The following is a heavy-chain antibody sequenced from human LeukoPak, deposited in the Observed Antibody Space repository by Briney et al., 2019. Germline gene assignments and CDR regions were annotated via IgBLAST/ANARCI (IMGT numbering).Heavy chain of an antibody. V-gene: IGHV3-23*01. CDR1: GFTFSSYA. Sequence: GGSLRLSCAASGFTFSSYAMSWVRQAPGKGLEWVSTISGSGVSTYYADSVKGRFTISRDNSKNTLYLQMNSLRAEDTAVYYCAKGVGGSANYYYMDVWGKGTTVTVSS. CDR3: AKGVGGSANYYYMDV. D-gene: IGHD3-10*01. J-gene: IGHJ6*03. CDR2: ISGSGVST.